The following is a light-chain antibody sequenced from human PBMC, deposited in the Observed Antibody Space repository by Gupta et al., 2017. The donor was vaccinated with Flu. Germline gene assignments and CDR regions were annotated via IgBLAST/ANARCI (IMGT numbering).Light chain of an antibody. CDR1: SNDVGGYSY. V-gene: IGLV2-14*01. J-gene: IGLJ3*02. CDR2: EVT. CDR3: SSYASSTTPV. Sequence: QSALTQPASVSGSSGQSITISCTGTSNDVGGYSYVSWYQQRPGKAPKLIIYEVTNRPSGVSNRFSGSKSGNTASLTISGLQAEDEADYYCSSYASSTTPVFGGGTELTVL.